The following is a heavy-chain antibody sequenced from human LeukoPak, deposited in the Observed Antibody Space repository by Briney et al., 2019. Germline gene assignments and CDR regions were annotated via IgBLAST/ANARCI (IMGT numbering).Heavy chain of an antibody. CDR1: GGSISSYH. CDR2: IYYSGRT. V-gene: IGHV4-59*01. Sequence: SETLSLTCTVSGGSISSYHWSWIRQTPGKGLEWIGYIYYSGRTNYNPSLESRVTISIDTSKQHFSLKLSSVTAADTALYYCARDQTTPYSSGWLDYWGQGTLVTVSS. CDR3: ARDQTTPYSSGWLDY. J-gene: IGHJ4*02. D-gene: IGHD6-19*01.